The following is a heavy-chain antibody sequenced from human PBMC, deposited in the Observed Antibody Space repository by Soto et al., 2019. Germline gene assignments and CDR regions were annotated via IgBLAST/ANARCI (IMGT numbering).Heavy chain of an antibody. J-gene: IGHJ5*02. Sequence: SVKVSCKASGGTFSSYTISWVRQAPGQGLEWMGRIIPILGIANYAQKLQGRVTMTTDTSTSTAYMELRSLRSDDTAVYYCARDGCSSTSCYGSDYNWFDPWGQGTLVTVPQ. CDR1: GGTFSSYT. CDR3: ARDGCSSTSCYGSDYNWFDP. D-gene: IGHD2-2*01. V-gene: IGHV1-69*04. CDR2: IIPILGIA.